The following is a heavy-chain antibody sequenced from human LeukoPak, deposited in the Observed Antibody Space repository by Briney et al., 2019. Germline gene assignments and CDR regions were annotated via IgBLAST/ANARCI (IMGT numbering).Heavy chain of an antibody. CDR1: GFTFSSYG. D-gene: IGHD6-19*01. Sequence: GGSLRLSCAASGFTFSSYGMHWVRQAPGKGLEWVAVISYDGSNKYYADSVKGRFTISRDNSKNTLYLQMNSLRAEDTAVHYCAKDQPGCQHWGQGTLVTVSS. J-gene: IGHJ1*01. CDR3: AKDQPGCQH. CDR2: ISYDGSNK. V-gene: IGHV3-30*18.